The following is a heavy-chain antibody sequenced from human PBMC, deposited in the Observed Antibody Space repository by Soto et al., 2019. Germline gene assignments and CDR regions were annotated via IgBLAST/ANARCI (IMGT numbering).Heavy chain of an antibody. V-gene: IGHV3-53*02. Sequence: EVQLVETGGGLIQRWGSLRISCAASGFTVSSNYMTWVRQAPGKGLEWVSLMYSDGSTYYADSVKGRFTISRDNSKNTLYLQMNSLRAEDTAVSYCARGASSFDHWGKGTLVTVSS. CDR2: MYSDGST. D-gene: IGHD6-6*01. CDR1: GFTVSSNY. CDR3: ARGASSFDH. J-gene: IGHJ5*02.